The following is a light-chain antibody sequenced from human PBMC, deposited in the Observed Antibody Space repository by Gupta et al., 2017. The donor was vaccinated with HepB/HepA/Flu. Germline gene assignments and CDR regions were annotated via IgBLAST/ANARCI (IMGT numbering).Light chain of an antibody. CDR1: SIDVGGYNY. V-gene: IGLV2-14*01. Sequence: QSALTQPASVSAAPGLSITISCTGTSIDVGGYNYVSWYQQHPGTAPTLMIYYVSNRPSGVSNGFFCSKSGNRESLTISSRAQEDDADYYCSSHSSSSTYVFGTGTKVTVL. CDR2: YVS. CDR3: SSHSSSSTYV. J-gene: IGLJ1*01.